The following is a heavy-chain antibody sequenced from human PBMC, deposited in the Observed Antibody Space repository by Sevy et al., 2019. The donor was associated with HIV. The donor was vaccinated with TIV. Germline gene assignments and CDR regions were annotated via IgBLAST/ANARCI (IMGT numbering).Heavy chain of an antibody. Sequence: SETLSLTCTVSGGSISSGSYYWSWIRQPAGKGLEWIGRIYTSGSTNYNPSLKSRVTTSVDTSKNQFSLKLSSVTAADTAVYYCAREPSYYYGSGSYNDAFDIWGQGTMVTVSS. CDR1: GGSISSGSYY. J-gene: IGHJ3*02. CDR3: AREPSYYYGSGSYNDAFDI. V-gene: IGHV4-61*02. CDR2: IYTSGST. D-gene: IGHD3-10*01.